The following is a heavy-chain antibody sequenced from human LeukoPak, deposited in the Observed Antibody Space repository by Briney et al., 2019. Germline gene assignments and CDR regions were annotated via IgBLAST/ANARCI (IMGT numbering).Heavy chain of an antibody. CDR1: GGSISSYY. CDR2: TYYSGST. V-gene: IGHV4-59*01. CDR3: ARIGSTGNKHNWFDP. D-gene: IGHD4-23*01. Sequence: SETLSLTCTVSGGSISSYYWSWIRQPPGKGLEWIGYTYYSGSTNYNPSLKSRVTISVDTSKNQFSLKLSSVTAADTAVYYCARIGSTGNKHNWFDPWAREPWSPSPQ. J-gene: IGHJ5*02.